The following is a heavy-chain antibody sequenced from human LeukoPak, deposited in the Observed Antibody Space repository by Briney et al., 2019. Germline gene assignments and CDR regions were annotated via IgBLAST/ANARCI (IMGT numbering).Heavy chain of an antibody. J-gene: IGHJ4*02. V-gene: IGHV3-21*01. CDR3: AREGGAFFDY. Sequence: GGSLRLSCAASGFTFSGYSMNWVRQAPGKGLEWVSSIGSSSSYKYYADSVKGRFTISRDNAKKSLYLQMNSLRADDTAVYYCAREGGAFFDYRGQGTLVAVSS. CDR2: IGSSSSYK. D-gene: IGHD3-16*01. CDR1: GFTFSGYS.